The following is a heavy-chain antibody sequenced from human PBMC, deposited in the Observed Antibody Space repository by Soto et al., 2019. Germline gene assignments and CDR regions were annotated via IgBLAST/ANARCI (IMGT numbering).Heavy chain of an antibody. CDR2: ISFDGSNK. CDR1: GFTFSSYA. J-gene: IGHJ4*02. V-gene: IGHV3-30-3*01. Sequence: GGSLRLSCAASGFTFSSYAMKWVRQAPGKGLEWVAVISFDGSNKYYADSVKGRFTISRDNSKNTLYLQMNSLRAEDTAVYFCATGPSSLTRLDYWGQGTLVTVSS. D-gene: IGHD6-19*01. CDR3: ATGPSSLTRLDY.